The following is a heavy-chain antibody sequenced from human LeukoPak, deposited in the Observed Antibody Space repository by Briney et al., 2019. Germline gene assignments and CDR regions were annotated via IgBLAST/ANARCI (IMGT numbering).Heavy chain of an antibody. J-gene: IGHJ4*02. Sequence: PGGSLRLSCAASGFIFSSYAMSWVRQAPGEGLEWVSAISGSGGSTYYADSVKGRFTISRDNSKNTLYLQMNSLRAEDTAVYYCAKDHLLLWFGELNGGQGTLVTVSS. D-gene: IGHD3-10*01. CDR1: GFIFSSYA. V-gene: IGHV3-23*01. CDR2: ISGSGGST. CDR3: AKDHLLLWFGELN.